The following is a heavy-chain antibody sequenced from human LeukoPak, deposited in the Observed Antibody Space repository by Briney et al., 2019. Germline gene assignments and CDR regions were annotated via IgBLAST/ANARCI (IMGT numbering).Heavy chain of an antibody. D-gene: IGHD3-22*01. J-gene: IGHJ4*02. CDR3: ARDGRGYYDSSGHYPLF. CDR2: IYYTGNT. CDR1: GGSISISGYY. V-gene: IGHV4-39*07. Sequence: SETLSLTCTVSGGSISISGYYWGWIRQPPGKGLEWIGSIYYTGNTNYNPSLKSRVTISVDTSKNQFSLKLSSVTAADTAVYYCARDGRGYYDSSGHYPLFWGQGTLVTVSS.